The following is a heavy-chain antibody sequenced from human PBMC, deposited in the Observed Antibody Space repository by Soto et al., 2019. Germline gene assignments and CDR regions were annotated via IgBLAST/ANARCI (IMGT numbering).Heavy chain of an antibody. Sequence: LRLSCVASGFSLANYPMNWVRQTPGRGLEWISYSSPRGDTIYYADSVEGRFTISRDNARNSLSLHMSSLRDEDSALYYCAKGPHTNVGWPYYFESWGQGVPVTVSS. V-gene: IGHV3-48*02. CDR1: GFSLANYP. CDR3: AKGPHTNVGWPYYFES. J-gene: IGHJ4*02. CDR2: SSPRGDTI. D-gene: IGHD6-19*01.